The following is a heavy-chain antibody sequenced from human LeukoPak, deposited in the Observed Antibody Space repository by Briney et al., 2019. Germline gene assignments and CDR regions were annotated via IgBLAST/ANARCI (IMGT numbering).Heavy chain of an antibody. CDR1: GFTFSSYS. CDR3: ARDPPLRYDSSGYYQDY. V-gene: IGHV3-21*05. Sequence: GGSLRLSCAASGFTFSSYSMIWVRQAPGKGLEWVSYISSSSSYVYYADSVKGRFTISRDNAKNSLYLQMNSLRAEDTAVYYCARDPPLRYDSSGYYQDYWGQGTLVAVSS. J-gene: IGHJ4*02. D-gene: IGHD3-22*01. CDR2: ISSSSSYV.